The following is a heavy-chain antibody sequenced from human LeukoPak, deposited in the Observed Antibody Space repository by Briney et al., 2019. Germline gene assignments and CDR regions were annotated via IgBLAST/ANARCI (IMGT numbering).Heavy chain of an antibody. V-gene: IGHV3-23*01. J-gene: IGHJ4*02. D-gene: IGHD2-15*01. CDR2: ISGSGGST. CDR1: GFTFSSYA. Sequence: GGSLRLSCATSGFTFSSYAISWVRQAPGKGLEWVSAISGSGGSTYYADSVKGRFPISSDKSKNTVYLQMNSVRAEDTAVYYCAKTKLGYCSGGSCYSRHYRLDYWGQGTLVTVSS. CDR3: AKTKLGYCSGGSCYSRHYRLDY.